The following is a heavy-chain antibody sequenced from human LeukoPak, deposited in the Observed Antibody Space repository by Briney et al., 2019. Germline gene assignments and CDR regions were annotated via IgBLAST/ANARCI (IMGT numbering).Heavy chain of an antibody. CDR1: GGSFSGYY. V-gene: IGHV4-34*01. CDR2: INHSGST. CDR3: ARGFRGYCSSTSCYGTTGFDY. J-gene: IGHJ4*02. Sequence: SETLSLTCAVYGGSFSGYYWSWIRQPPGKGLEWIGEINHSGSTNYNPSLKSRVTISVDTSKNQFSQKLSSVTAADTAVYYCARGFRGYCSSTSCYGTTGFDYWGQGILVTVSS. D-gene: IGHD2-2*01.